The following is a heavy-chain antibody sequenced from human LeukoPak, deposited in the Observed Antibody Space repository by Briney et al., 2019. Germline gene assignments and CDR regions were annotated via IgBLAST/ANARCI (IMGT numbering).Heavy chain of an antibody. CDR1: GFTFSSYA. J-gene: IGHJ3*02. D-gene: IGHD3-16*02. Sequence: GGSLRLSCAASGFTFSSYAMHWVRQAPGKGLEWVAVISYDGSNKYYADSVKGRFTISRDNSKNTLYLQMNSLRAEDTAVYYCARLPLGELSLFPIWGQGTMVTVSS. CDR2: ISYDGSNK. CDR3: ARLPLGELSLFPI. V-gene: IGHV3-30-3*01.